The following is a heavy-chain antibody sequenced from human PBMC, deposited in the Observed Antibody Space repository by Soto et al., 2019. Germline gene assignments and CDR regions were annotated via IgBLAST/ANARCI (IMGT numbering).Heavy chain of an antibody. CDR3: AGLGYYDSSGYSRPLDY. CDR1: GGTFSSYA. J-gene: IGHJ4*02. Sequence: QVQLVQSGAEVKKPGSSVKVSCKASGGTFSSYAISWVRQAPGQGLEWMGGIIPIFGTANYAQKFQGRVTITADESTSTAYMERRSLRSEDTAVYYCAGLGYYDSSGYSRPLDYWGQGTLVTVSS. CDR2: IIPIFGTA. V-gene: IGHV1-69*12. D-gene: IGHD3-22*01.